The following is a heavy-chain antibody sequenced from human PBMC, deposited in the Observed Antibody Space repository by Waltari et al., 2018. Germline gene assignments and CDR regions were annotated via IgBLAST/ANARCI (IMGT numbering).Heavy chain of an antibody. V-gene: IGHV4-4*02. Sequence: QLQMQESGPGLVKPSGTLSLTCAVSGDSMSSTDWWSWVRQSPGKGLEWIGQVHQSGGTNYHPPFASRVTISRDTAINQFSLRVTSATAADTAVYYCARDRGRGIYLDSWGPGTLVTVSP. D-gene: IGHD2-15*01. J-gene: IGHJ4*02. CDR1: GDSMSSTDW. CDR2: VHQSGGT. CDR3: ARDRGRGIYLDS.